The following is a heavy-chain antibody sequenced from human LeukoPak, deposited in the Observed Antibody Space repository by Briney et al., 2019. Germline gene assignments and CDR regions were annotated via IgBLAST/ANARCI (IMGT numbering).Heavy chain of an antibody. CDR1: GGSFSGYY. D-gene: IGHD1-26*01. Sequence: SETLSLTCAVYGGSFSGYYWSWIRQPPGKGLEWIGEINHSGSTNYNPSLKSRVTISVDTSKNQFSLKLSSVTAADTAVYYCARLRLHSGSPRGYYYYYCMDVWGKGTTVTVSS. J-gene: IGHJ6*03. CDR2: INHSGST. V-gene: IGHV4-34*01. CDR3: ARLRLHSGSPRGYYYYYCMDV.